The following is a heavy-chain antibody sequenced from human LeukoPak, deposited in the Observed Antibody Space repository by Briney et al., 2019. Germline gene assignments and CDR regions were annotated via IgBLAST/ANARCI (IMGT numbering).Heavy chain of an antibody. CDR3: ARGRKRYVGIAAADFDY. J-gene: IGHJ4*02. CDR2: MNPNSGNT. Sequence: ASVKVSCKASGYTFTRYDINWVRQTTGQGLEWMGWMNPNSGNTGYAQKFQGRVTMTRNTSISTAYMELSSLRSEDTAVYYCARGRKRYVGIAAADFDYWGQGTLVTVSS. V-gene: IGHV1-8*01. D-gene: IGHD6-13*01. CDR1: GYTFTRYD.